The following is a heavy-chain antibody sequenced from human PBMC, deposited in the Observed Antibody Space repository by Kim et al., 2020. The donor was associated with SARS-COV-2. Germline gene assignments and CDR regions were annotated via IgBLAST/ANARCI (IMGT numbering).Heavy chain of an antibody. V-gene: IGHV4-34*01. CDR3: ARGRGYSSGWYPAYYFDY. Sequence: SETLSLTCAVYGGSFSGYYWSWIRQPPGKGLEWIGEINHSGSTNYNPSLKSRVTISVDTSKNQFSLKLSSVTAADTAVYYCARGRGYSSGWYPAYYFDYWGQGTLVTVSS. CDR1: GGSFSGYY. D-gene: IGHD6-19*01. J-gene: IGHJ4*02. CDR2: INHSGST.